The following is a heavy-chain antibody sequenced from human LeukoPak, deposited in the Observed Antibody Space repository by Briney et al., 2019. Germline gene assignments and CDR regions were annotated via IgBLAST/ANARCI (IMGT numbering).Heavy chain of an antibody. V-gene: IGHV3-49*04. CDR2: IRTKVYGGTT. D-gene: IGHD5-18*01. J-gene: IGHJ4*02. Sequence: AGGSLRLSCTGSGFSFGDYTITWVRQAPGKGLEWLGFIRTKVYGGTTEYAASVKGRFTISRDDFKSIAHLQMNSLKIEDTALYLCIRDVPSGGYSHGRFDYWGQGTLVTVSS. CDR3: IRDVPSGGYSHGRFDY. CDR1: GFSFGDYT.